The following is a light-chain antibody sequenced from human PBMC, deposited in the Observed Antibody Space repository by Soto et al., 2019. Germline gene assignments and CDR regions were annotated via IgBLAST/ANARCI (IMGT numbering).Light chain of an antibody. V-gene: IGKV1-39*01. CDR3: QQSYTSPAFT. J-gene: IGKJ3*01. Sequence: GDRVRITCRASQSIGNFLNWYQQKPGKVPKLLIYAASNLHSGVPSRFSGSGSGTEFTLTISSLQLKDFAAYYCQQSYTSPAFTFGPGTRVNAK. CDR1: QSIGNF. CDR2: AAS.